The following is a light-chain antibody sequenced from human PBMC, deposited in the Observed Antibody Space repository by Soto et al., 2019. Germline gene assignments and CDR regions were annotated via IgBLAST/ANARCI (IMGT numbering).Light chain of an antibody. Sequence: DIQMTQSPSTLSGSVGDRVTITCRASQTISSWLAWYQQKPGKAPNLLIYDASNLEIGVPSRFSGSGSGTHFTFTISSLQTEDIGTYYCQQYDILPITFGRGTRLEMK. J-gene: IGKJ5*01. CDR1: QTISSW. V-gene: IGKV1-33*01. CDR3: QQYDILPIT. CDR2: DAS.